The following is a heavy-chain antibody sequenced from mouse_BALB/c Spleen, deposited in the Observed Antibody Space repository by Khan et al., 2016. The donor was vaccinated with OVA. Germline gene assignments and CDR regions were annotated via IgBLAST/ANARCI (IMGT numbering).Heavy chain of an antibody. CDR1: GYTFTSYW. J-gene: IGHJ4*01. Sequence: DLVKPGASVKLSCKASGYTFTSYWINWIKQRPGQGLEWIGRIAPGSGSTSYNEMFKDKTTLTVDTSSSTAYIQLISLSSDDSAVYFGARSNYYGSGLYAMDYWGQGTSVTVSS. D-gene: IGHD1-1*01. V-gene: IGHV1S41*01. CDR3: ARSNYYGSGLYAMDY. CDR2: IAPGSGST.